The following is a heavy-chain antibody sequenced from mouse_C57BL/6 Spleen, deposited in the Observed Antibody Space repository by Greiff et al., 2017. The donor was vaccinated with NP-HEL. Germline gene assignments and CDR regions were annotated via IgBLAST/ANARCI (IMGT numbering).Heavy chain of an antibody. V-gene: IGHV1-82*01. J-gene: IGHJ3*01. CDR1: GYAFSSSW. CDR3: AREAGTDMTY. Sequence: QVQLKQSGPELVKPGASVKISCKASGYAFSSSWMNWVKQRPGKGLEWIGRIYPGDGDTNYNGKFKGKATLTADKSSSTAYMQLSSLTSEDSAVYFCAREAGTDMTYWGQGTLVTVSA. D-gene: IGHD4-1*01. CDR2: IYPGDGDT.